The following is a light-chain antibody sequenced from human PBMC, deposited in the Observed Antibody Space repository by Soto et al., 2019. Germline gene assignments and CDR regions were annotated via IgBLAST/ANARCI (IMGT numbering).Light chain of an antibody. Sequence: QSALTQPHSVSGSPGQSVTISCTGTSSDVGGYNYVSWYQQHPGKAPKVMMYDVSKRPSGVPDRFSGSKSGNTASLTITGLQAEDEADYYCCSYAGSYSLLFGGGTQLTVL. CDR2: DVS. J-gene: IGLJ2*01. CDR1: SSDVGGYNY. CDR3: CSYAGSYSLL. V-gene: IGLV2-11*01.